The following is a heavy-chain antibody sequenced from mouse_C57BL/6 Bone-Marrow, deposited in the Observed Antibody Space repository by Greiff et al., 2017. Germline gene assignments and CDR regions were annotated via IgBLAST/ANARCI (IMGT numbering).Heavy chain of an antibody. CDR3: GGDGYYEGAGFAY. Sequence: VQLQQSGAELARPGASVKLSCKASGYTFTSYGISWVKQRTGQGLEWIGEIYPRSGNTYYNEKFKGKATLTADKSSSTAYMELRSLTSEDSAVYFCGGDGYYEGAGFAYWGQGTLVTVSA. CDR2: IYPRSGNT. J-gene: IGHJ3*01. D-gene: IGHD2-3*01. CDR1: GYTFTSYG. V-gene: IGHV1-81*01.